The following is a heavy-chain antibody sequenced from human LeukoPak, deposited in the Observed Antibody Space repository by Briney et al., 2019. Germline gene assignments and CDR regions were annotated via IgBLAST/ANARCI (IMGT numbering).Heavy chain of an antibody. D-gene: IGHD3-22*01. CDR2: SRNKGRGYST. CDR1: GFTFSDHH. Sequence: GGSLRLSCAASGFTFSDHHMDWVRQAPGKGLEWIGRSRNKGRGYSTVFAASVKGRFTISRGEPKNSLYLQMNSLKTEDTAVYCTRIFYYETGGYYPDHWGQGTLVTVSS. CDR3: TRIFYYETGGYYPDH. V-gene: IGHV3-72*01. J-gene: IGHJ4*02.